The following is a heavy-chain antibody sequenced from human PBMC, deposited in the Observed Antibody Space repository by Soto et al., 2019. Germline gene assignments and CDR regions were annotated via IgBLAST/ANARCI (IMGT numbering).Heavy chain of an antibody. D-gene: IGHD3-16*01. V-gene: IGHV3-74*01. J-gene: IGHJ1*01. CDR3: SAYTFQH. CDR2: IDSVGTNP. CDR1: GFTFSSYW. Sequence: PGGSLRLSCAASGFTFSSYWMHWVRQAPGKGLEWVSRIDSVGTNPFYADSVKGRFTISRDNGKNTMFLQMNSLRAEDTAVYFCSAYTFQHWGQGTRVTVSS.